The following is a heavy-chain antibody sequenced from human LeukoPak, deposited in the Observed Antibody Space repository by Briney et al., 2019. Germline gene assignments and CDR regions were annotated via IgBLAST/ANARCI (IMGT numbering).Heavy chain of an antibody. CDR2: INPEGSEK. J-gene: IGHJ4*02. V-gene: IGHV3-7*01. D-gene: IGHD5-18*01. Sequence: GGSLRLSCAASGLTFSSSWMDWVRQAPGKGLEWVASINPEGSEKYSADSVKGRFTISRHNAKNSLYLQMDSLRVEDTAFYYCARDLAYSRLDYWGQGMLVTVSS. CDR1: GLTFSSSW. CDR3: ARDLAYSRLDY.